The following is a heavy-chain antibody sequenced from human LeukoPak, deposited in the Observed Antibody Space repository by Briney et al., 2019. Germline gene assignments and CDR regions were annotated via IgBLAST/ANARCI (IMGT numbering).Heavy chain of an antibody. CDR3: AKGSLYSSSSDYYYYYMDV. CDR1: GFTFNSYA. V-gene: IGHV3-23*01. CDR2: ISGSGVT. Sequence: GGSLRLSCAASGFTFNSYAMTWVRQAPGKGLEWVSAISGSGVTYYADSVKGRFTISRDNSKNTLYLQMNSLRAEDTAVYYCAKGSLYSSSSDYYYYYMDVWGKGTTVTVSS. J-gene: IGHJ6*03. D-gene: IGHD6-6*01.